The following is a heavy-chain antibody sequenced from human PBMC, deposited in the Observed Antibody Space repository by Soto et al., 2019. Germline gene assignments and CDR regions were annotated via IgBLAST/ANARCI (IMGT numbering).Heavy chain of an antibody. V-gene: IGHV1-8*01. CDR3: ARGKRYTNDY. CDR1: GYTFSNYD. D-gene: IGHD2-2*02. CDR2: MSTNSGRT. J-gene: IGHJ4*02. Sequence: QVQLVQSGAEVKKPGASVKVSCKASGYTFSNYDINWVRQATGQGLEWMGWMSTNSGRTGYAQKFQSRVTMTRNTSSSTAYMELSSLTSEDTAVYYCARGKRYTNDYWGQGTLVTVSS.